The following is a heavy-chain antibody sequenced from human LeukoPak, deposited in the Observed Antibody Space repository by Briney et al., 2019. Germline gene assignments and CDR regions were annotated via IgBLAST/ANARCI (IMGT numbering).Heavy chain of an antibody. CDR1: GGSISSYY. V-gene: IGHV4-59*12. CDR3: ARSNSYYYGSGSSRDNWFDP. CDR2: IYYSGST. Sequence: SETLSLTCTVSGGSISSYYWSWIRQPPGKGLEWIGYIYYSGSTNYNPSLKSRVTISVDTSKNQFSLKLSSVTAADTAVYYCARSNSYYYGSGSSRDNWFDPWGQGTLVTVSS. D-gene: IGHD3-10*01. J-gene: IGHJ5*02.